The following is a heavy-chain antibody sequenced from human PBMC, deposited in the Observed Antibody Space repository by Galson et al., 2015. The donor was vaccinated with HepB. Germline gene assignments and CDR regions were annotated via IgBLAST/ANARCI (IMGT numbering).Heavy chain of an antibody. D-gene: IGHD6-13*01. CDR1: GFTFSSYS. J-gene: IGHJ6*02. CDR3: ARVRQQPYYYGLDV. Sequence: SLRLSCAASGFTFSSYSMNWVRQAPGKGLEWVSYISSTGTTTLYADSVKGRFTISRDNAKNSLYLQMNSLRAEDTADYYCARVRQQPYYYGLDVWGQGTTVTVSS. V-gene: IGHV3-48*04. CDR2: ISSTGTTT.